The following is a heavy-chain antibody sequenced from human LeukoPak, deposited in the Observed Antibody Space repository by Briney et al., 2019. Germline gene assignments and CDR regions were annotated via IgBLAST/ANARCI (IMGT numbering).Heavy chain of an antibody. V-gene: IGHV3-23*01. CDR2: ISDSGGST. J-gene: IGHJ4*02. Sequence: GGSLRLSCAVTGITLSNYGMSWVRQAPGKGLEWVAGISDSGGSTNYADSVKGRFTISRDNPRNTLYLQMNSLRAEDTAVYFCAKRGVVIRVILVGFHKEAYYFDSWGQGALVTVSS. CDR3: AKRGVVIRVILVGFHKEAYYFDS. CDR1: GITLSNYG. D-gene: IGHD3-22*01.